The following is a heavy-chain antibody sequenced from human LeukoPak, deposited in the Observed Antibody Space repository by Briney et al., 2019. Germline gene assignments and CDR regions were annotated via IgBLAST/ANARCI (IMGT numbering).Heavy chain of an antibody. V-gene: IGHV4-39*01. D-gene: IGHD3-3*01. CDR3: ARHYDFWSGYLNWFDP. J-gene: IGHJ5*02. Sequence: KPSETLSLTCTVSGGSISSSSYYWGWIRQPPGKGLEWIGSIYYSGSTYYNPSLKSRVTISVDTSKDQFSLKLSSVTAADTAVYYCARHYDFWSGYLNWFDPWGQGTLVTVSS. CDR2: IYYSGST. CDR1: GGSISSSSYY.